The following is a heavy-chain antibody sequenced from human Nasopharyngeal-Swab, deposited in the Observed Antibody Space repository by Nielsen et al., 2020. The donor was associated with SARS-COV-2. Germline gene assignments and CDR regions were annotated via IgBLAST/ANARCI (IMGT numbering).Heavy chain of an antibody. CDR2: IWYDGSNK. CDR3: AREGQVGATTGLDY. CDR1: GFTFSSYG. V-gene: IGHV3-33*01. Sequence: GESQKISCAASGFTFSSYGMHWVRPAPGQGQEWVAVIWYDGSNKYYPDSVKGRFTIARDNSKNTLYLQMNSLRAEDTAVYCCAREGQVGATTGLDYWGQGTLVTVSS. J-gene: IGHJ4*02. D-gene: IGHD1-26*01.